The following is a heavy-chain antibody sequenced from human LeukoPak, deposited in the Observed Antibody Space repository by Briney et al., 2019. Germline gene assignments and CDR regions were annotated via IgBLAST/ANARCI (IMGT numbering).Heavy chain of an antibody. CDR3: ARLYLLTPVTEGGVGIDY. D-gene: IGHD4-11*01. CDR1: GFPFTTDS. V-gene: IGHV3-48*01. CDR2: ISPSGTTI. J-gene: IGHJ4*02. Sequence: GGSLRLSCAASGFPFTTDSMNWVRQAPGKGLEWVSHISPSGTTIYYADSVKGRFTISRDNAKKLLYLQMTSLRAEDTAVYYCARLYLLTPVTEGGVGIDYWGQGTLVIVSS.